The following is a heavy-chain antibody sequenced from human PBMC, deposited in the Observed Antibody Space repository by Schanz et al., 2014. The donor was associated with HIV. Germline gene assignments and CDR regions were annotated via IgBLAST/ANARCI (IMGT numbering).Heavy chain of an antibody. CDR3: ARRGLVGATLYYYYYGMDV. D-gene: IGHD1-26*01. V-gene: IGHV1-46*01. CDR2: INPSGGST. CDR1: GYTFTGYY. J-gene: IGHJ6*02. Sequence: QVQLVQSGAEVKKPGASVKVSCKASGYTFTGYYMHWVRQAPGQGLEWMGIINPSGGSTTYAQKFQGRVTMTRDTSTRTVHMELSSLRSEDTAVYYCARRGLVGATLYYYYYGMDVWGPGTVVTVSS.